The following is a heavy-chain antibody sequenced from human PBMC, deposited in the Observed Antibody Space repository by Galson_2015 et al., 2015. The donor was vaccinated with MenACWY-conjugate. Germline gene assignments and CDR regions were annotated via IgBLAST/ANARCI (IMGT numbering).Heavy chain of an antibody. D-gene: IGHD4-23*01. CDR3: AKPPRGYGGNEFFFGT. CDR2: DTT. J-gene: IGHJ4*02. Sequence: DTTYYADSVQGRFIISRDNSKNTLYLQMDSLRAEDTAVYFCAKPPRGYGGNEFFFGTWGQGTLVAVSS. V-gene: IGHV3-23*01.